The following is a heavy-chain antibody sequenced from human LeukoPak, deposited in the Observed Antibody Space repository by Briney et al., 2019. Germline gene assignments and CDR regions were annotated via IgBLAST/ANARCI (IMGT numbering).Heavy chain of an antibody. CDR3: ASEGVAGPFDY. D-gene: IGHD6-19*01. CDR1: GYTFTSYY. CDR2: INPSGGST. V-gene: IGHV1-46*01. J-gene: IGHJ4*02. Sequence: GASVKVSCKASGYTFTSYYMHWVRQAPGQGLEWMGIINPSGGSTSYAQKFQGRVTMTRDTSTSTVYMELSSLRSEDTAVYYCASEGVAGPFDYWGQGTLVTVSS.